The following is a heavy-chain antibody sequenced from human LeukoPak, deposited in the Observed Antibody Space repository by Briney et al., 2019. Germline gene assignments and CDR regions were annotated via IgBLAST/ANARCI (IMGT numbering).Heavy chain of an antibody. CDR1: GFTFTSSA. CDR2: IVVGSGNT. CDR3: AANTPRVVREDAFDI. D-gene: IGHD2-21*01. J-gene: IGHJ3*02. V-gene: IGHV1-58*02. Sequence: SVKVSCKASGFTFTSSAMQRVRQARGQRLEWIGWIVVGSGNTNYAQNFQERVTITRDMSTSTAYMELSSLRSEDTAVYYCAANTPRVVREDAFDIWGQGTMVTVSS.